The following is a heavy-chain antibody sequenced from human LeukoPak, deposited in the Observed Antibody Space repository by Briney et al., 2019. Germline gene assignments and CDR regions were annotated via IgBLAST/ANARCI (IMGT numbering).Heavy chain of an antibody. D-gene: IGHD3-22*01. J-gene: IGHJ4*02. V-gene: IGHV1-24*01. CDR2: FDPEDGET. CDR1: GYTLTELS. CDR3: ATGPQYYYDSSGSLGWVY. Sequence: ASVKVSCKVSGYTLTELSMHWVRQAPGKGLEWMGGFDPEDGETIYAQKFQGRVTMTEDTSTDTAYMELSSLRSEDTAVYYCATGPQYYYDSSGSLGWVYWGQGTLVTVSS.